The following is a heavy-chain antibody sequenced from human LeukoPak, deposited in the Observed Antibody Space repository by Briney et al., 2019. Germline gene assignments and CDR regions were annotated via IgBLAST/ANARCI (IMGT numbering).Heavy chain of an antibody. CDR3: ARDQTRRITIFGVVTPARYYYYGMDV. J-gene: IGHJ6*02. Sequence: PGGSLRLSCAASGFTLSSYEMNWVRQAPGKGLEWVSYISSSGSTIYYADSVKGRFTISRDNAKNSLYLQMNSLRAEDTAVYYCARDQTRRITIFGVVTPARYYYYGMDVWGQGTTVTVSS. D-gene: IGHD3-3*01. V-gene: IGHV3-48*03. CDR2: ISSSGSTI. CDR1: GFTLSSYE.